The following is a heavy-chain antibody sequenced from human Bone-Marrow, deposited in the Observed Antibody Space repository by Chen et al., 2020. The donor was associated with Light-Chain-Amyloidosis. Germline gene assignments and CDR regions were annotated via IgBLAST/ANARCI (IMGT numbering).Heavy chain of an antibody. V-gene: IGHV3-53*02. D-gene: IGHD4-17*01. J-gene: IGHJ3*02. CDR2: IYSGGIT. CDR1: GFIVSDNY. Sequence: EVQLVETGGGLIQPGGSLILSCEASGFIVSDNYITWVRQAPGKGLEWVSVIYSGGITYYADSRNTLYLQMNSLRAEDTAIYYCASTTVTTRHVGAFDIWGQGTKVTVSS. CDR3: ASTTVTTRHVGAFDI.